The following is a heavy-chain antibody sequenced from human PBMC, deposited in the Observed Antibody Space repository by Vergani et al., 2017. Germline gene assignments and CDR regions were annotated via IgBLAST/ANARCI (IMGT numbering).Heavy chain of an antibody. D-gene: IGHD3-10*01. V-gene: IGHV4-38-2*01. Sequence: QVQLQESGPGLVKPSETLSLTCDVSDSSIMTNPYWGWFRQSPGKGLEWIGCIHHSGDTHYNSSLKSRVSISFVSSSKFSLSLTSVTAADTAIYYCARRRGSGGFFPSSYLYGMDVWGHGTTVTVSS. CDR3: ARRRGSGGFFPSSYLYGMDV. J-gene: IGHJ6*02. CDR1: DSSIMTNPY. CDR2: IHHSGDT.